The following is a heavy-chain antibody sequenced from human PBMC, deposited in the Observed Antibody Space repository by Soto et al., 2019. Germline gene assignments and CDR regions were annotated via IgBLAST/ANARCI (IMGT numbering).Heavy chain of an antibody. CDR3: ARDLISLPRELQMDV. D-gene: IGHD1-26*01. CDR2: ISSSSSYI. J-gene: IGHJ6*02. V-gene: IGHV3-21*01. CDR1: GFTFSSYS. Sequence: GGSLRLSCAASGFTFSSYSMNWVRQAPGKGLEWVSSISSSSSYIYYADSVKGRFTISRDNAKNSLYLQMNSLRAEDTAVYYCARDLISLPRELQMDVWGQGTTVTVSS.